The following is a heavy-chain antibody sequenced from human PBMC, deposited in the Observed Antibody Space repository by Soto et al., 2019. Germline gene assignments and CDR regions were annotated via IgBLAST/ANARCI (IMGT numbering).Heavy chain of an antibody. Sequence: EVQLVESGGGLVQPGGSLRLSCAASGFTVSSNSMSWVRQAPGKGLEWVSVIYSGGSTYYADSVKGRFTISRDNSKNTLYLQMNSLRAEDTAVYYCARVGRDYGDYGSYYYYYYMDVWGKGTTVTVSS. CDR2: IYSGGST. CDR3: ARVGRDYGDYGSYYYYYYMDV. J-gene: IGHJ6*03. CDR1: GFTVSSNS. V-gene: IGHV3-66*01. D-gene: IGHD4-17*01.